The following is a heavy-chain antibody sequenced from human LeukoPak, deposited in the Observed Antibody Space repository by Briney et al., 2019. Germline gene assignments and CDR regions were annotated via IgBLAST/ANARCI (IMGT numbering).Heavy chain of an antibody. J-gene: IGHJ4*02. Sequence: SETLTLTCTVSGGSISSYYWSWIRQPPGKGLEWIANIYHTGSTNYNPSLSSRATISIDTAKNQFSLKLTSVTAADTAVYYCARRGRNSSGWQDYLWGQAWLVTVSS. CDR2: IYHTGST. V-gene: IGHV4-59*01. CDR1: GGSISSYY. D-gene: IGHD6-25*01. CDR3: ARRGRNSSGWQDYL.